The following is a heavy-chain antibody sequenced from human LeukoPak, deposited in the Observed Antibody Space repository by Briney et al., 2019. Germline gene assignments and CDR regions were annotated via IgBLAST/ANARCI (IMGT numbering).Heavy chain of an antibody. CDR3: AREGSYSSSWYTIDY. D-gene: IGHD6-13*01. CDR1: GFTFSSYS. CDR2: ISSSSSTI. J-gene: IGHJ4*02. V-gene: IGHV3-48*02. Sequence: GGSLRLSCAASGFTFSSYSMNWVRQAPGKGLEWVSYISSSSSTIYYADSVKGRFTIPRDNAKNSLYLQMNSLRDEDTAVYYCAREGSYSSSWYTIDYWGQGTLVTVSS.